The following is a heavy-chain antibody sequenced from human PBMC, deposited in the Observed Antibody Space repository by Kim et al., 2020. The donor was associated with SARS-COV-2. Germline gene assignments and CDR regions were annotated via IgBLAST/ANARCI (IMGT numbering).Heavy chain of an antibody. D-gene: IGHD3-22*01. Sequence: PPPKSRVTITVDTAKNQFSLKRSSVTAAATAVYYCARAPITMIVVVKAFDIWGQGTMVTVSS. CDR3: ARAPITMIVVVKAFDI. J-gene: IGHJ3*02. V-gene: IGHV4-31*02.